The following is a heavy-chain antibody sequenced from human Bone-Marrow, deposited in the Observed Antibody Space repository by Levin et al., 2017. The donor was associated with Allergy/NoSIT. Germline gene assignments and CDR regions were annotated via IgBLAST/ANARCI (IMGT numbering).Heavy chain of an antibody. CDR1: GFTFSNYG. CDR3: AKPGVQMVVVGSAFES. CDR2: ISFDGSSK. J-gene: IGHJ4*02. V-gene: IGHV3-30*18. D-gene: IGHD2-15*01. Sequence: GGSLRLSCAASGFTFSNYGMHWVRQAPGKGLEWVAAISFDGSSKSYADFLRGRFTVSRDDSKNTLYLEMNSLRPEDTAVYYCAKPGVQMVVVGSAFESWGQGTLVTVSS.